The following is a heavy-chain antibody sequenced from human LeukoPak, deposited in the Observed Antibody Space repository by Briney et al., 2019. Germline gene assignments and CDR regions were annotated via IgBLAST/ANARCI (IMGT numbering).Heavy chain of an antibody. CDR3: TKDSVAMVTTSDY. J-gene: IGHJ4*02. CDR1: GFTFHDYA. Sequence: PGGSLRLSCAASGFTFHDYAMHWVRQAPGKGLEWVSGISWNSGIIGYADSVKGRFTTSRDNAKNSLYLQMSSLRPEDTALYYCTKDSVAMVTTSDYWGQGTLVTVSS. D-gene: IGHD5-18*01. CDR2: ISWNSGII. V-gene: IGHV3-9*01.